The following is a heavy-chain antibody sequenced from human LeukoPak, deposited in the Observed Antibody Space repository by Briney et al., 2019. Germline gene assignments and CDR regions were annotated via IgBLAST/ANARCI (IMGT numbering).Heavy chain of an antibody. CDR2: IYHSGST. D-gene: IGHD5-18*01. CDR1: GGSISSGGYS. Sequence: SETLSLTCAVSGGSISSGGYSWSWIRQPPGKGLEWIGYIYHSGSTYYNPSLKSRVTISVDRSKNQFSLELSSVTAADTAVYYCARGHSSPYYFDYWGQGTLVTVSS. V-gene: IGHV4-30-2*01. J-gene: IGHJ4*02. CDR3: ARGHSSPYYFDY.